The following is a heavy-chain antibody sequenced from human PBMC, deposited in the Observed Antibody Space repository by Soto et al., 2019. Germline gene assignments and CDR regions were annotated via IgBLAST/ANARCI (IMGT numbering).Heavy chain of an antibody. Sequence: GGSLRLSCAASGFTFSSYGMHWVRQAPGKGLEWVAVISYDGSNKYYADSVKGRFTISRDNSKSTLYLQMNSLRAEDTAVYYCAKDFYGGNSEMGYYYYYGMDVWGQGTTVTVSS. CDR2: ISYDGSNK. CDR1: GFTFSSYG. V-gene: IGHV3-30*18. CDR3: AKDFYGGNSEMGYYYYYGMDV. J-gene: IGHJ6*02. D-gene: IGHD4-17*01.